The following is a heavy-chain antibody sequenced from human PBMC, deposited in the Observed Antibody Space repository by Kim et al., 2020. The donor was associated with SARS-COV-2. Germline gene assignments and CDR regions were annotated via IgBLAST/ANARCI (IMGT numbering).Heavy chain of an antibody. CDR1: GFTFSSYD. Sequence: GGSLRLSCAASGFTFSSYDMHWVRQATGKGLEWVSAIGTAGDTYYPGSVKGRFTISRENAKNSLYLQMNSLRAGDTAVYYCARGGFGELYTYYYYGMDVWGQGTTVTVSS. D-gene: IGHD3-10*01. CDR3: ARGGFGELYTYYYYGMDV. J-gene: IGHJ6*02. V-gene: IGHV3-13*01. CDR2: IGTAGDT.